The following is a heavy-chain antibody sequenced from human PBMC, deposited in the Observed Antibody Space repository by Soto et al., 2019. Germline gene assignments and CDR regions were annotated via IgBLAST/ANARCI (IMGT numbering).Heavy chain of an antibody. J-gene: IGHJ3*02. V-gene: IGHV3-48*01. CDR1: GFTFSSYS. CDR3: ARDLVVVAATPDAFDI. D-gene: IGHD2-15*01. CDR2: ISSSSSTI. Sequence: GGSLRLSCAASGFTFSSYSMNWVRQAPGKGLEWVSYISSSSSTIYYADSVKGRFTISRDNAKNSLYLQMNSLRAEDTAVYYCARDLVVVAATPDAFDIWGQGTMVTLS.